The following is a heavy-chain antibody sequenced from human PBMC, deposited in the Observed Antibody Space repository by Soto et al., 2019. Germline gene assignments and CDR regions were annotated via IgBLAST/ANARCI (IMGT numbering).Heavy chain of an antibody. Sequence: ASVKVSCKASGYSFTAYYMHWVRQAPGQGLEWMGWINPNSGGTYHAQNFQGRVTMTRDTSTTTAYMELASLRSDDTAVYYCARGGGRAYNDPDPPCHGTMVTVSS. CDR2: INPNSGGT. CDR3: ARGGGRAYNDPDP. D-gene: IGHD3-22*01. J-gene: IGHJ5*02. V-gene: IGHV1-2*02. CDR1: GYSFTAYY.